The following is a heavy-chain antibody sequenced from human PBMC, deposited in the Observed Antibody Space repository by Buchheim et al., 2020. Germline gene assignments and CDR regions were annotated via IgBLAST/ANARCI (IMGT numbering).Heavy chain of an antibody. Sequence: QQQLQESGPGLVKPSETLSLTCIVSGGSISSSRYYWGWVRQPPGKGLEWIGSIYYNGITYSNPPLNSRVTISLDTSKDQFSLKLTSVTAADTAVYYCARSGKMYQYYYMDVWGKGT. CDR2: IYYNGIT. J-gene: IGHJ6*03. CDR1: GGSISSSRYY. V-gene: IGHV4-39*01. D-gene: IGHD2-8*01. CDR3: ARSGKMYQYYYMDV.